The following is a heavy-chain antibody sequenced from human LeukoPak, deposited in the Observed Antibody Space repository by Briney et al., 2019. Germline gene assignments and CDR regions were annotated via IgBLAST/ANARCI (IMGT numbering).Heavy chain of an antibody. Sequence: ASVKVSCKASGYTFTSYGISWVRQAPGQGLEWMGWISAYNGNTNYAQKLQGRVTMTTDTSTSTAYMELRSLRSDDTAVYYCARDRTMVRGVTQEIDYWRQGTLVTVSS. CDR2: ISAYNGNT. V-gene: IGHV1-18*01. CDR3: ARDRTMVRGVTQEIDY. CDR1: GYTFTSYG. D-gene: IGHD3-10*01. J-gene: IGHJ4*02.